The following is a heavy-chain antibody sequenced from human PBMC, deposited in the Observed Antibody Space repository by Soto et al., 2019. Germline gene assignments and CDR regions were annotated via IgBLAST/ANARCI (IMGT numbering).Heavy chain of an antibody. D-gene: IGHD1-26*01. Sequence: GGSLRLSCAASGFTFSSYAMHWVRQAPGKGLEWVAVISYDGSNKYYADSVKGRFTISRDNSKNTLYLQMNSLRAEDTAVYYCARESGSYGYFDYWGQGTLVTVSS. V-gene: IGHV3-30-3*01. CDR1: GFTFSSYA. CDR3: ARESGSYGYFDY. CDR2: ISYDGSNK. J-gene: IGHJ4*02.